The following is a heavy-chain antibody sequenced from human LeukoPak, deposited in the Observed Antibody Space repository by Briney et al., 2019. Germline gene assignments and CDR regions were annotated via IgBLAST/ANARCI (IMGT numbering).Heavy chain of an antibody. CDR3: ARHLAGDSLYRHFDY. CDR1: AITFSNSW. D-gene: IGHD5/OR15-5a*01. CDR2: IKQDGSET. V-gene: IGHV3-7*04. J-gene: IGHJ4*02. Sequence: GGSLRLSCTASAITFSNSWMGWVRQAPGRGLEWVANIKQDGSETNYVDSVKGRFTISRDNAKNSLFLQMNSLRGEDTAIYYCARHLAGDSLYRHFDYWGQGTLVTVSS.